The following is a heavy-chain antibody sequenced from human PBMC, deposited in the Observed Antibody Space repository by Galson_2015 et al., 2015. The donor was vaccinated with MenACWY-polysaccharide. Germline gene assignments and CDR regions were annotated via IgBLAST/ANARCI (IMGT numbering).Heavy chain of an antibody. CDR2: ISGSGGST. D-gene: IGHD3-22*01. CDR1: GFTFSSYA. CDR3: ARRSGYYHDAFDI. Sequence: SLRLSCAASGFTFSSYAMSWVRQAPGKGLEWVSAISGSGGSTYYADSVKGRFTISRENAKNSLYLQMNSLRAGDTAVYYCARRSGYYHDAFDIWGQGTMVTVSS. V-gene: IGHV3-23*01. J-gene: IGHJ3*02.